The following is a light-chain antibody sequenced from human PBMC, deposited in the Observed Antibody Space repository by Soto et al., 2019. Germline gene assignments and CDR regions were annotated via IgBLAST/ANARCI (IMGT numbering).Light chain of an antibody. CDR2: AVT. V-gene: IGLV2-14*01. Sequence: QSALTQPASVSGSPGQSITISCTGSSSDVGSHSRVSWIQQHPGKTPKLIIYAVTNRPSGVSSRFSGSKSGTTASLTISGLQAEDEADYYYTSFTSSNTWVFGGGAKLIVL. CDR3: TSFTSSNTWV. J-gene: IGLJ3*02. CDR1: SSDVGSHSR.